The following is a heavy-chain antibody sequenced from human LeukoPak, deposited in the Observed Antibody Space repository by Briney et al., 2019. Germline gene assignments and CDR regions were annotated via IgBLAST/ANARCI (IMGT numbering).Heavy chain of an antibody. Sequence: GGSLRLSCAASGFTFSSYSMNWVRQAPGKGLEWVSSISSSSSYIYYAGSVKGRFTISRDNAKNSLYLQMNSLRAEDTAVYYCAREKDIVVVPAAYYYGMDVWGQGTTVTVSS. CDR1: GFTFSSYS. V-gene: IGHV3-21*01. D-gene: IGHD2-2*01. CDR3: AREKDIVVVPAAYYYGMDV. J-gene: IGHJ6*02. CDR2: ISSSSSYI.